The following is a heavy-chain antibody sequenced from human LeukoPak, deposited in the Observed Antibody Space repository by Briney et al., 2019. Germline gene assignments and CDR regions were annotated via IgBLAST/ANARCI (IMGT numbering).Heavy chain of an antibody. Sequence: GGSLRLSCAASGFTFDDYGMSWVRQAPGKGLEWVAFIRYDGNDKFYAKSVKGRFTISRDTSRNTLYLQMNSLRLEDTAVYYCAKDLMRDRWFGESWGQGTLVTVSS. D-gene: IGHD3-10*01. CDR2: IRYDGNDK. V-gene: IGHV3-30*02. J-gene: IGHJ5*02. CDR3: AKDLMRDRWFGES. CDR1: GFTFDDYG.